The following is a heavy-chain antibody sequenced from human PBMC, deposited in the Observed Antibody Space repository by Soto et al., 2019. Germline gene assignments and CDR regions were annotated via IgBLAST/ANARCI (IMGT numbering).Heavy chain of an antibody. CDR2: ISAYNGNT. CDR3: ARDVGSPTTVNYFDY. V-gene: IGHV1-18*01. CDR1: GYTFTSYG. J-gene: IGHJ4*02. D-gene: IGHD4-17*01. Sequence: EASVKVSCKASGYTFTSYGISWVRQAPGQGLEWMGWISAYNGNTNYAQKLQGRVTMTTDTSTSTAYMELRSLRSDDTAVYYCARDVGSPTTVNYFDYWGQGTLVTVSS.